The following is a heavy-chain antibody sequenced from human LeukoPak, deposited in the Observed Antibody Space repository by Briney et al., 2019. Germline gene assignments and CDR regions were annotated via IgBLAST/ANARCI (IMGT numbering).Heavy chain of an antibody. CDR1: GGSISSYY. V-gene: IGHV4-59*01. D-gene: IGHD3-10*01. CDR3: AVGGFGELRFDP. Sequence: SETLSLTCNVSGGSISSYYWSWIRQPPGKGLEWIGYIYYSGSTNYNPSLKSRVTISVDTSKNQFSLKLSSVTAADTAVYYCAVGGFGELRFDPWGQGTLVTVSS. CDR2: IYYSGST. J-gene: IGHJ5*02.